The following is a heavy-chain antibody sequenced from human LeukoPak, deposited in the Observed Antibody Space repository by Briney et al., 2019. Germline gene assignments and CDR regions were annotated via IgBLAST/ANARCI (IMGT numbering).Heavy chain of an antibody. CDR2: FSYSGST. CDR3: ARGNYDFWSGTTNYYFDY. D-gene: IGHD3-3*01. CDR1: GGSFTTDY. J-gene: IGHJ4*02. V-gene: IGHV4-59*12. Sequence: SETLSLTCTVSGGSFTTDYWSWIRQPPGKGLEWIGYFSYSGSTYYNPSLKSRVTISVDTSKNQFSLKLSSVTAADTAVYYCARGNYDFWSGTTNYYFDYWGQGTLVTVSS.